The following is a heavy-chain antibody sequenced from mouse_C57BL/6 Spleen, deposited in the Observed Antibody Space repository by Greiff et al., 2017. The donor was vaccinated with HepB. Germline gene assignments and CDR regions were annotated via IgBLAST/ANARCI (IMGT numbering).Heavy chain of an antibody. Sequence: QVQLQQPGAELVKPGASVKMSCKASGYTFTSYWITWVKQRPGQGLEWIGDIYPGSGSTNYNEKFKSKATLTVDTSSSTAYMQLSSLTSEDSAVYYWARGYYYGSSFYFDYWGQGTTLTVSS. J-gene: IGHJ2*01. CDR2: IYPGSGST. V-gene: IGHV1-55*01. CDR3: ARGYYYGSSFYFDY. CDR1: GYTFTSYW. D-gene: IGHD1-1*01.